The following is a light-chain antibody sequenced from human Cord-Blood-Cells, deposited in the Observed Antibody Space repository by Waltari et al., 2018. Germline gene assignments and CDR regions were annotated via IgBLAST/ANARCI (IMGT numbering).Light chain of an antibody. CDR2: GAS. CDR3: QQYNNLPRT. Sequence: EIVMTQSPATLSVSPGERATLSCRASQSVSSNLAWYQQKPGQAPRLLIYGASTRATCIPARFSGSGSGTEFTLTISSLQSEDFAVYYCQQYNNLPRTFGPGTKVDIK. V-gene: IGKV3-15*01. CDR1: QSVSSN. J-gene: IGKJ3*01.